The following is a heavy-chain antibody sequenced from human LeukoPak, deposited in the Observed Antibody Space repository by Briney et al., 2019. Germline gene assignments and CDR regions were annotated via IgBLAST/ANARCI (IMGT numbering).Heavy chain of an antibody. CDR2: IYYTGST. Sequence: SETLSLTCSVSGGSISSLYWSWIRQPPGKGLEWIGYIYYTGSTNYNPSLKSRVTMFVDMSKNQFSLILSSVTAADTAVYYCARHRAYSSSSPFDYWGQGTLVTVSS. D-gene: IGHD6-6*01. CDR1: GGSISSLY. J-gene: IGHJ4*02. CDR3: ARHRAYSSSSPFDY. V-gene: IGHV4-59*08.